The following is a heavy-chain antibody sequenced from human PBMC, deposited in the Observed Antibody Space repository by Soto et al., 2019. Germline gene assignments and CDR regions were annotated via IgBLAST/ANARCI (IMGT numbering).Heavy chain of an antibody. J-gene: IGHJ4*02. V-gene: IGHV3-23*01. CDR3: TKTASITSRDTFDH. CDR2: ISGSRSNP. Sequence: EVQGLESGGGLVQPGGSLRLYCAASGFTFSSYAMSWVRQAPGQGLEWVSAISGSRSNPYYADSVKGRFTISRDNSKNTLYLQMNSLIAEDTALYYSTKTASITSRDTFDHGGQGTLVMFSS. D-gene: IGHD5-12*01. CDR1: GFTFSSYA.